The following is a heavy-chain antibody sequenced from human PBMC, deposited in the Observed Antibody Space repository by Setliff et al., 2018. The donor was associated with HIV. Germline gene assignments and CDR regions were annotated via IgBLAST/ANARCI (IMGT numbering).Heavy chain of an antibody. J-gene: IGHJ4*02. CDR1: GYNFSPYR. CDR3: ARVRPAPGAALDY. V-gene: IGHV1-46*04. CDR2: IDPGSGAA. Sequence: ASVKVSCKTSGYNFSPYRIHWVRQAPGQGLEWIGIIDPGSGAATYAQKLQGRITMTRDTSTTTVYMHLNSLTSDDSAVYFCARVRPAPGAALDYWGQGTLVTVLL. D-gene: IGHD6-13*01.